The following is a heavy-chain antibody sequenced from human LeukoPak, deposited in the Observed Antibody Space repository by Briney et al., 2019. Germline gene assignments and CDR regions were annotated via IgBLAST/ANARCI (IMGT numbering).Heavy chain of an antibody. CDR1: GYTLTELS. CDR3: AIYRLSGYPEAGFDY. Sequence: GASVKVSCKVSGYTLTELSMHWVRQAPGKGLEWMGGFDPEDGETIYAQKFQGRVTMTEDTSTDTAYMELSSLRSGDTAVYYRAIYRLSGYPEAGFDYWGQGTLVTVSS. D-gene: IGHD3-22*01. V-gene: IGHV1-24*01. J-gene: IGHJ4*02. CDR2: FDPEDGET.